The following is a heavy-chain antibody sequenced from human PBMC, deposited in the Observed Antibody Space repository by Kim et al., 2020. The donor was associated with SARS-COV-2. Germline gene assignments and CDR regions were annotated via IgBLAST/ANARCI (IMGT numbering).Heavy chain of an antibody. CDR1: GFSFSSYW. J-gene: IGHJ3*02. D-gene: IGHD3-22*01. Sequence: GGSLRLSCAASGFSFSSYWMSWVRQSPGNGLGCVANIKPDGSEKYYVDSVKGRFIMSRDNAKNSLYLQMNSVRAQYTAIYYFARGDYSDISDHYVDAFD. CDR3: ARGDYSDISDHYVDAFD. V-gene: IGHV3-7*01. CDR2: IKPDGSEK.